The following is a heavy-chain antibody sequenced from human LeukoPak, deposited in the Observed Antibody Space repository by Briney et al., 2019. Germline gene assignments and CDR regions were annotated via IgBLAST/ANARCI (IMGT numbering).Heavy chain of an antibody. CDR3: ARGRGGYHIVVVTAIRGLDY. V-gene: IGHV4-4*02. Sequence: SETLSLTCAVSGGSISSSNWWSWVRQPPGKGLEWIGVIYHSGSTNYNPSLKSRVTISVDKSKIQFSLKLSSVTAADTAVYYCARGRGGYHIVVVTAIRGLDYWGQGTLVTVSS. D-gene: IGHD2-21*02. J-gene: IGHJ4*02. CDR1: GGSISSSNW. CDR2: IYHSGST.